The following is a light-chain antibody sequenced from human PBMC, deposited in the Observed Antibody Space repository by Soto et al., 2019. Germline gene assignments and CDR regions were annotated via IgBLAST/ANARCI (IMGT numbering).Light chain of an antibody. J-gene: IGKJ5*01. V-gene: IGKV3-11*01. CDR2: DAS. CDR1: QSVSSK. CDR3: QQRSNWPRIT. Sequence: EIMLTQSPATVALSPGERVTLSCRASQSVSSKLAWYQQKPGQAPRLLIYDASNRATGIPARFSGSGSGTDFTLTISSLEPEDFALYYCQQRSNWPRITFGQGTRLEIK.